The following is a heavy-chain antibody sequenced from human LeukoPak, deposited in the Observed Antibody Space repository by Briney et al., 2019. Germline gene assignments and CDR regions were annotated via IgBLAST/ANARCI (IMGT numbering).Heavy chain of an antibody. CDR1: GFTFRSHS. D-gene: IGHD3-3*01. CDR3: TRVEKGFWSGFKMDV. Sequence: GGSLRLSRTASGFTFRSHSMIWVRQAPGKGLEWISYISGSSGTIYYADSVKGRFIISRDNDKNSLYLQMNSLRVEDTAVYFCTRVEKGFWSGFKMDVWGKGTTVAVSS. CDR2: ISGSSGTI. V-gene: IGHV3-48*01. J-gene: IGHJ6*04.